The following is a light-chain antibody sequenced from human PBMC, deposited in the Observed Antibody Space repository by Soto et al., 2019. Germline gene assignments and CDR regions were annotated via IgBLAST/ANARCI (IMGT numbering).Light chain of an antibody. CDR1: SSDVGAFDS. J-gene: IGLJ1*01. CDR3: SSYAGRNNYV. CDR2: EVS. Sequence: QSALTQPPSASGSLGRSVTISCTGSSSDVGAFDSVSWYQQHPHKAPQIIIYEVSKRPSGVPDRFSGSKSGNTASLTVSGLQADDEADYFCSSYAGRNNYVFGTGTKVTVL. V-gene: IGLV2-8*01.